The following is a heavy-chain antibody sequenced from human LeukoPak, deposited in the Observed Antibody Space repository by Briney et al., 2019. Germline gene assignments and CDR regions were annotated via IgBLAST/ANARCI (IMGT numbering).Heavy chain of an antibody. CDR3: ARGPPRGYSYGYYFDY. Sequence: ASVKVSCKASGYTFTSYDINWVRQATGQGLEWMGWVNPNSGDTGYAQKFQGRVTMTRNTSISTAYMELSSLRSEDTAVYYCARGPPRGYSYGYYFDYWGQGTLVTVSS. J-gene: IGHJ4*02. CDR2: VNPNSGDT. D-gene: IGHD5-18*01. V-gene: IGHV1-8*01. CDR1: GYTFTSYD.